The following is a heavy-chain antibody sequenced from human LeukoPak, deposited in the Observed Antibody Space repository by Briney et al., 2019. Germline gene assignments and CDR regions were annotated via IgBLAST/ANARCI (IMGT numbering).Heavy chain of an antibody. V-gene: IGHV3-21*01. J-gene: IGHJ3*02. CDR3: ARDRSSGWYRRDAFDI. Sequence: KPGGSLRLSCAASGFTFSSYSMNWVRQAPGKGLEWVSSISSSSSYIYYADSVKGRFTISRDNAKNSLYLQMNSLRAEDTAVYYCARDRSSGWYRRDAFDIWGQGTMVTVSS. CDR1: GFTFSSYS. CDR2: ISSSSSYI. D-gene: IGHD6-19*01.